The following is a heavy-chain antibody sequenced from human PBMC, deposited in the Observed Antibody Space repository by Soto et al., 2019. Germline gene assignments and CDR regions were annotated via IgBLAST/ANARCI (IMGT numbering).Heavy chain of an antibody. V-gene: IGHV4-31*02. Sequence: GGPFTTGAYYWSWIRQRPGKGLEWIGYIYYSGSTYYNPSLKSRVSISIDTSKNQFSLKLSSVTAADTAVYYCARKITTGYYFAYWGRGTLVTVSS. CDR1: GGPFTTGAYY. J-gene: IGHJ4*02. CDR3: ARKITTGYYFAY. CDR2: IYYSGST. D-gene: IGHD4-4*01.